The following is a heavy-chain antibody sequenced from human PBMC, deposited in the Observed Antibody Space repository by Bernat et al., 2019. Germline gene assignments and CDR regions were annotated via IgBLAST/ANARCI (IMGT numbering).Heavy chain of an antibody. J-gene: IGHJ6*03. CDR3: AKGLGGNGNFYYYMDV. CDR1: GFTFSAYA. Sequence: QVQLVESGGGVVQPERSLRLSCAASGFTFSAYALHWVRQAPGKGLEWVALISYDGSINEYADSVKGRFTISRDKSKNTLYLEMNSLRAEDTAVYYCAKGLGGNGNFYYYMDVWGKGTTVTVSS. CDR2: ISYDGSIN. D-gene: IGHD3-16*01. V-gene: IGHV3-30-3*01.